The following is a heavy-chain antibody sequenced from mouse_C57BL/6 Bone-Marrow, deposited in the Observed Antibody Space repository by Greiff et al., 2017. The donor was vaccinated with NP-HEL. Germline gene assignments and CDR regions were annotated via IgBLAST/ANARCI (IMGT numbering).Heavy chain of an antibody. CDR1: GYTFTDYE. J-gene: IGHJ2*01. Sequence: QVHVKQSGAELVRPGASVTLSCKASGYTFTDYEMHWVKQTPVHGLEWIGAIDPETGGTAYNQKFKGKAILTADKSSSTAYMELRSLTSEDSAVYYCTRSGPENYWGQGTTLTVSS. D-gene: IGHD3-1*01. CDR2: IDPETGGT. CDR3: TRSGPENY. V-gene: IGHV1-15*01.